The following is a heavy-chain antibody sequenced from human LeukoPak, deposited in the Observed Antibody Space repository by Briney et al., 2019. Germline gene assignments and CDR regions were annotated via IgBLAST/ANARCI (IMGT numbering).Heavy chain of an antibody. Sequence: PGGSLRLSCAASGFTFDDYAMHWVRQAPGKGLEWVSGIDWDGGSLDYADSVKGRFTISRDNTKNSLYLQMNSLRAEDTAVYYCARDVTTVTDEGGWFDPWGQGTLVTVSS. J-gene: IGHJ5*02. CDR2: IDWDGGSL. CDR3: ARDVTTVTDEGGWFDP. V-gene: IGHV3-9*01. CDR1: GFTFDDYA. D-gene: IGHD4-11*01.